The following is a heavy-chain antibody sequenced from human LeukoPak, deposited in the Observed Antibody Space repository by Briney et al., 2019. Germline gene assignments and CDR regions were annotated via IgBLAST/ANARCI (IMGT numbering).Heavy chain of an antibody. CDR3: ARLNRLWFGELNWFDP. J-gene: IGHJ5*02. Sequence: GESLKISCKGSGYSFTSYWIGWVRQMPGKGLEWMGIIYPGDSDTRYSPSFQGQVTISADKSISTAYLQWSSLKASDTAMYYCARLNRLWFGELNWFDPWGQGTLVTVSS. V-gene: IGHV5-51*01. D-gene: IGHD3-10*01. CDR1: GYSFTSYW. CDR2: IYPGDSDT.